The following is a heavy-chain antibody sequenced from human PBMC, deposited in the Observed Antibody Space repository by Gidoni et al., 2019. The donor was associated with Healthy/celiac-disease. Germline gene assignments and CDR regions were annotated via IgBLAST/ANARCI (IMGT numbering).Heavy chain of an antibody. CDR3: ASYYVSSGRTDY. V-gene: IGHV1-2*02. CDR1: GDPFTGYY. J-gene: IGHJ4*02. CDR2: INPNSGGT. D-gene: IGHD3-22*01. Sequence: QVQLVQTGAEVKKTGASVKVSCKASGDPFTGYYMHWVRQAPGQGLEWMGWINPNSGGTNYAQKFQGRVTMTRDTSISTAYMELSRLRSDDTAVYYCASYYVSSGRTDYWGQGTLVTVSS.